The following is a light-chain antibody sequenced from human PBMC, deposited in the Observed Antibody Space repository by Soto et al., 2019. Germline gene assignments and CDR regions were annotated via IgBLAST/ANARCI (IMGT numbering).Light chain of an antibody. Sequence: EIVLTQSPGTLSLSPGERATLSCRASQSVSSRYLAWYQQKPGQAPRLLIYGASSRATGIPDRFSGSGSGTDFALTTNRLEPEDLAAYSGQQYAKSPPTFGQGKKVDLK. CDR3: QQYAKSPPT. CDR1: QSVSSRY. CDR2: GAS. J-gene: IGKJ1*01. V-gene: IGKV3-20*01.